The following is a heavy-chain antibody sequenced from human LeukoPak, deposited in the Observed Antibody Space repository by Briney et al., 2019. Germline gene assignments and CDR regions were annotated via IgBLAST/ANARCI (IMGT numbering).Heavy chain of an antibody. Sequence: GSLRLSCAASGFTFSSYAMSWVRQAPGKGLEWVSAISGSTGRTYYADSVKGRFTISRDNSKNTLYLQMNSLRAEDTAVYYCTKGGVVHAFDIWGQGTMVTVSS. V-gene: IGHV3-23*01. J-gene: IGHJ3*02. CDR3: TKGGVVHAFDI. CDR1: GFTFSSYA. D-gene: IGHD2-15*01. CDR2: ISGSTGRT.